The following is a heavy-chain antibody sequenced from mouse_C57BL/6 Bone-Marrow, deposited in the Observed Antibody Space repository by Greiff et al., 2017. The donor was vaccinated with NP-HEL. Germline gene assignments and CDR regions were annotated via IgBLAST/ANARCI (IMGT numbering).Heavy chain of an antibody. V-gene: IGHV1-26*01. CDR3: AREAWFAY. CDR1: GYTFTDYY. Sequence: VQLKHSGPELVKPGASVKISCKASGYTFTDYYMNWVKQSHGKSLEWIGDINPNNGGTSYNQKFKGKATLTVDKSSSTAYMELRSLTSEDSAVYYCAREAWFAYWGQGTLVTVSA. CDR2: INPNNGGT. J-gene: IGHJ3*01.